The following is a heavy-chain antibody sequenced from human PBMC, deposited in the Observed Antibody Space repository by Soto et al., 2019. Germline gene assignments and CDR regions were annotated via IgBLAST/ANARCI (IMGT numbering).Heavy chain of an antibody. CDR2: IYYSGST. V-gene: IGHV4-30-4*01. D-gene: IGHD3-16*02. Sequence: SETLSLTCTVSGGSISSGDYYWSWIRQPPGKGLEWIGYIYYSGSTYYNPSLKSRVTISVDTSKNQFSLKLSSVTAADTAVYYCARTNTGAMITFGGVIVSANWFDPWGQGTLVTVSS. J-gene: IGHJ5*02. CDR3: ARTNTGAMITFGGVIVSANWFDP. CDR1: GGSISSGDYY.